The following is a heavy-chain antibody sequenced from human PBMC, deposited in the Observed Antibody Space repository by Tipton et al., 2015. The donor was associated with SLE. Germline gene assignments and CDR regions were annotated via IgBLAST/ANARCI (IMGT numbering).Heavy chain of an antibody. D-gene: IGHD4-17*01. CDR3: AKDYNYDYPDYN. CDR1: GGSIRSYY. V-gene: IGHV4-59*12. CDR2: IDHSGST. J-gene: IGHJ4*02. Sequence: LRLSCNVSGGSIRSYYWSWIRQATGKGLEWIGEIDHSGSTNYNPSLESRVTISIDKSRNQFSLKLNSVTAADTAVYYCAKDYNYDYPDYNWGQGTLVIVSS.